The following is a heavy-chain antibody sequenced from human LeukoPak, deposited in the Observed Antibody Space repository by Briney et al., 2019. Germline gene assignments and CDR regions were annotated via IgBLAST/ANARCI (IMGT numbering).Heavy chain of an antibody. D-gene: IGHD6-19*01. Sequence: PGGSLRLSCAASGFTFSSYAMHWVRQAPGKGLEWVAVISYDGGNKYYADSVKGRFTISRDNSKNTLYLQMNSLRAEDTAVYYCARDIAVAGTLALDYWGQGTLVTVSS. J-gene: IGHJ4*02. V-gene: IGHV3-30-3*01. CDR2: ISYDGGNK. CDR3: ARDIAVAGTLALDY. CDR1: GFTFSSYA.